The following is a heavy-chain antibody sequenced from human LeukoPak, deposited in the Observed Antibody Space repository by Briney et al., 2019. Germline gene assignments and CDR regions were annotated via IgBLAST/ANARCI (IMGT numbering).Heavy chain of an antibody. J-gene: IGHJ4*02. D-gene: IGHD6-6*01. V-gene: IGHV1-2*02. CDR1: GYTFTGYY. Sequence: GASVKVSCKASGYTFTGYYMHWVRQAPGQGLEWMGWINPNSGGTNYAQKFQGRVAMTRDTSISTAYMELSRLRSDDTAVYYCARSAARSGGTLPNDYWGQGTLVTVSS. CDR3: ARSAARSGGTLPNDY. CDR2: INPNSGGT.